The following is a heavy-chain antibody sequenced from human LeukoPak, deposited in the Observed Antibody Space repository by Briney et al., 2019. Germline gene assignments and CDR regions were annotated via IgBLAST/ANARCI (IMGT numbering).Heavy chain of an antibody. CDR3: ARYYGSGIYYTNY. CDR1: GVTVSSNY. CDR2: IYSGGST. V-gene: IGHV3-66*01. D-gene: IGHD3-10*01. J-gene: IGHJ4*02. Sequence: GGSLRLSRAASGVTVSSNYMSWVRQAPGKGLEWVSVIYSGGSTYYADSVKGRFTISRDNSKNTLYLQMNSLRVEDTAVYYCARYYGSGIYYTNYWGQGTLVTVSS.